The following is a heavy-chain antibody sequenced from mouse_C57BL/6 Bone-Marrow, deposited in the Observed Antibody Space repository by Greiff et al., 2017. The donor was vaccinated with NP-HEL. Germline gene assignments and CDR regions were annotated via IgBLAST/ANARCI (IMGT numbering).Heavy chain of an antibody. CDR2: IWRGGST. V-gene: IGHV2-5*01. CDR1: GFSLTSYG. Sequence: QVQLQQSGPGLVQPSQSLSITCTVSGFSLTSYGVHWVRQSPGKGLEWLGVIWRGGSTDYNAAFMSRLSITKDNSKSQVFFKMNSLQADDTAIYYCAKNRGDGYLGYYFDYWGQGTTLTVSS. D-gene: IGHD2-3*01. J-gene: IGHJ2*01. CDR3: AKNRGDGYLGYYFDY.